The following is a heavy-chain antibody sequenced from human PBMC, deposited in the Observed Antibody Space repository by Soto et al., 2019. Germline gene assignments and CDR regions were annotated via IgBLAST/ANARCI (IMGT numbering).Heavy chain of an antibody. CDR3: ARTVGAAYYFDF. J-gene: IGHJ4*02. D-gene: IGHD1-26*01. Sequence: QVQLQESGPGLVKPSETLSLTCTVSGDSMTKYYWSWIRQPAGKGLEWIGRIYTSGSTNYNPSLNSRVILSMDTSNNHFSLKLKSVSAADTAVYYCARTVGAAYYFDFWGQGALVAVSS. V-gene: IGHV4-4*07. CDR1: GDSMTKYY. CDR2: IYTSGST.